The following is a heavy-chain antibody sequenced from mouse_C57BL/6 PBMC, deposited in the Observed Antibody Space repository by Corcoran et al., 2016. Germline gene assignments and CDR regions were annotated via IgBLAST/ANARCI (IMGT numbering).Heavy chain of an antibody. V-gene: IGHV9-3*01. J-gene: IGHJ4*01. CDR2: INTYSGVP. CDR1: GYTFTTYG. CDR3: ARYLTAQATEYAMDY. D-gene: IGHD3-2*02. Sequence: QIQLVQSGPELKKPGETVKISCKASGYTFTTYGMSWVKQAPGKGLKWMGWINTYSGVPTYADDFKGRFAFSLETSASTAYLQINNLKNEDTATEFCARYLTAQATEYAMDYWGQGTSVTVSS.